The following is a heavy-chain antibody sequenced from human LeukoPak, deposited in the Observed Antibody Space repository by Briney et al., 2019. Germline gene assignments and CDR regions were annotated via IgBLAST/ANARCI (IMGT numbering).Heavy chain of an antibody. CDR3: ARRGIVGATPLDY. CDR2: ISDDGSNK. Sequence: GGSLRLSCAASGLTFSSYGMHWVRQAPGKGLEWVAVISDDGSNKYYVDSVKGRFTISRDNPKNTLYLQMNSLRAEDTAVYYCARRGIVGATPLDYWGQGTLVTVSS. V-gene: IGHV3-30*03. J-gene: IGHJ4*02. D-gene: IGHD1-26*01. CDR1: GLTFSSYG.